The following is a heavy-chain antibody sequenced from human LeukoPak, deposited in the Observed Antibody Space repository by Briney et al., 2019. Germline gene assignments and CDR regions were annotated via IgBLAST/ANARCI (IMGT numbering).Heavy chain of an antibody. CDR3: AKDDYGDYVRYYYYYMDV. CDR2: IRYDGSNK. J-gene: IGHJ6*03. Sequence: GGSLRLSCAASGFTFSSYGMHWVRQAPGKGLEWVAFIRYDGSNKYYADSVKGRFTISRDNSKNTLYLQMNSLRAEDTAVYYCAKDDYGDYVRYYYYYMDVWGKGTTVTVSS. V-gene: IGHV3-30*02. D-gene: IGHD4-17*01. CDR1: GFTFSSYG.